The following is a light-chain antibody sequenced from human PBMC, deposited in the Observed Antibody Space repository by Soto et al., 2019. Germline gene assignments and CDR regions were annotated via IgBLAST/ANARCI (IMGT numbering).Light chain of an antibody. CDR2: DAS. CDR1: QSVGSS. J-gene: IGKJ4*01. CDR3: QQRGSWPQLT. V-gene: IGKV3-11*01. Sequence: DILLTQSPATLSLSRGERATLSCRASQSVGSSLAWFQQKPGQAPRLLIYDASNRATGIPARFSGSGSGTDFTLTISSLEPEDFAVYYWQQRGSWPQLTFGGGTKVEI.